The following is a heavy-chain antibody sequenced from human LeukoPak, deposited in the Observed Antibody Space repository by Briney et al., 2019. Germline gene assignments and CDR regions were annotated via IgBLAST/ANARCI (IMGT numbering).Heavy chain of an antibody. J-gene: IGHJ6*03. CDR1: GGTFSSYA. V-gene: IGHV1-69*13. Sequence: ASVKVSCKASGGTFSSYAISWVRQAPRQGLEWMGGIIPIFGTANYAQKFQGRVTITADESTSTAYMELSSLRSEDTAVYYCARVGAPPQRVVPAPRGSYYYYMDVWGKGTTVTVSS. D-gene: IGHD2-2*01. CDR2: IIPIFGTA. CDR3: ARVGAPPQRVVPAPRGSYYYYMDV.